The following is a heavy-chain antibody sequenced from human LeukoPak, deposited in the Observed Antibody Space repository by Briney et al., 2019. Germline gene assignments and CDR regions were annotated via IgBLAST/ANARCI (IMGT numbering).Heavy chain of an antibody. CDR1: GGSFSGYY. V-gene: IGHV4-34*01. J-gene: IGHJ4*02. CDR2: INHSGST. D-gene: IGHD2-15*01. Sequence: PSETLSLTCAVYGGSFSGYYWSWIRQPPGKGLEWIGEINHSGSTNYNPSLKSRVTISGDASKRQFSVKLSSVTAADTAVYYCAAVPVVATPGGIDYWGQGTLVTVSS. CDR3: AAVPVVATPGGIDY.